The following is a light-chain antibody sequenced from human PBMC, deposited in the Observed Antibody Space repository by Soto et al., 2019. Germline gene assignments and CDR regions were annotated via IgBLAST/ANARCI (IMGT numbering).Light chain of an antibody. J-gene: IGKJ1*01. V-gene: IGKV3-11*01. CDR3: QQSSNWPPT. CDR1: QSVSSY. CDR2: YAY. Sequence: EIVLTQSPATLSLSPGERGPLSCMASQSVSSYLAWYQQKPGQAPRLLIYYAYNRATGIPARFSGSGSGTDFPPTTSRLQPEDFAVYYCQQSSNWPPTFGQGTKVDIK.